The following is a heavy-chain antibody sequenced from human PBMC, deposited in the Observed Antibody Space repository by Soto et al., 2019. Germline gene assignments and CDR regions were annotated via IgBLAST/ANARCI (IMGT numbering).Heavy chain of an antibody. CDR2: INPSGGST. CDR3: AREGGGDYLNLDY. V-gene: IGHV1-46*01. CDR1: GYTFTSYY. D-gene: IGHD2-21*02. J-gene: IGHJ4*02. Sequence: GASVKVSCKASGYTFTSYYMHWVRQAPGQGLEWMGIINPSGGSTSCPQKFQGRVAMTRDTSTGTVYMELSSLRSEDTAVYYCAREGGGDYLNLDYWGQGTLVTVSS.